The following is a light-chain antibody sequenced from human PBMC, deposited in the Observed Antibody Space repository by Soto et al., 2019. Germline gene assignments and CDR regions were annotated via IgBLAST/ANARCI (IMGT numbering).Light chain of an antibody. CDR2: DDS. V-gene: IGLV2-14*03. CDR3: RSYASRSTLEV. CDR1: NSDIGGYCY. J-gene: IGLJ2*01. Sequence: QSVLTQPASVSGSPGQSVTISCTGNNSDIGGYCYVSWYQQHPGKAPKLMIYDDSNRPSGVSYRFSGSKSGNTASLTISGLQAEDEADYYCRSYASRSTLEVFGGGTKLTVL.